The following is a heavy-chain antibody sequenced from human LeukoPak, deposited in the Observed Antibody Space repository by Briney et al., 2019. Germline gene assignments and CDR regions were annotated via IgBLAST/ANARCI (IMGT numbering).Heavy chain of an antibody. Sequence: GGSLRLSCAASGFTFSSYSMNWVRQAPGKGLEWGSAIGGSGDFTYYAEYVKGRFTISRDNSKKTLYLQMNSLRAEDTAVYYCAKADRGWGVITKDWGQGTLVTVSS. CDR1: GFTFSSYS. CDR3: AKADRGWGVITKD. V-gene: IGHV3-23*01. J-gene: IGHJ4*02. D-gene: IGHD3-10*01. CDR2: IGGSGDFT.